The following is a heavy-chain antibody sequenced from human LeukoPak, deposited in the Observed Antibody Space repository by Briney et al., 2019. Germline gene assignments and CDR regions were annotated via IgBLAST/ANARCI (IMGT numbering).Heavy chain of an antibody. D-gene: IGHD6-19*01. CDR3: ARVGYSSGWYEAFDI. CDR2: MNPNSGNT. Sequence: ASVKVSCXASGYTFTNYDINWVRQATGQGLEWMGWMNPNSGNTGYAQKFQGRVTMTRNTSISTAYMELSSLRSEDTAVYYCARVGYSSGWYEAFDIWGQGTMVTVSS. J-gene: IGHJ3*02. V-gene: IGHV1-8*01. CDR1: GYTFTNYD.